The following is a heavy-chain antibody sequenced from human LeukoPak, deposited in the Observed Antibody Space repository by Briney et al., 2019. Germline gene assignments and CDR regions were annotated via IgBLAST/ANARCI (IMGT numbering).Heavy chain of an antibody. Sequence: PGGSLRLSCAASGFTFSLFAMHWVRQSPGKGLEWVAAISYDGKDKFYADSVQGRFTFSRDNSKNTLYLQMNSLRAEDTAVYYCAKDGPGGWFGEFDYYYMDVWGKGTTVTVSS. J-gene: IGHJ6*03. CDR3: AKDGPGGWFGEFDYYYMDV. CDR1: GFTFSLFA. D-gene: IGHD3-10*01. CDR2: ISYDGKDK. V-gene: IGHV3-30*04.